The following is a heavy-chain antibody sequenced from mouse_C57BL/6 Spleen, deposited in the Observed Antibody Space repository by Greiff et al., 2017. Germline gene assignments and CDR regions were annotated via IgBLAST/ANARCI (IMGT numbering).Heavy chain of an antibody. CDR3: ARGLRHYYARDY. CDR1: GFTFSDSG. V-gene: IGHV5-17*01. CDR2: ISSGSSTI. J-gene: IGHJ4*01. D-gene: IGHD2-4*01. Sequence: EVKLMESGGGLVQPGGSLKLSCAASGFTFSDSGLHWVRQAPSKGLEWVAYISSGSSTIYDACTVKGRFTISRDNAENTLFLQMTSLRYEDTAMYYCARGLRHYYARDYWGQGTSVTVSS.